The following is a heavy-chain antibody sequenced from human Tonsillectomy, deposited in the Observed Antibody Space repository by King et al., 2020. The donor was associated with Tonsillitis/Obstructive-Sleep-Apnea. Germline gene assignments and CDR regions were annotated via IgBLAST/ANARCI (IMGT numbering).Heavy chain of an antibody. V-gene: IGHV5-51*03. D-gene: IGHD2-21*02. J-gene: IGHJ4*02. CDR3: ATYVESYCGCDCYPSGVGYFDY. CDR1: GDNFSNYW. Sequence: QLVQSGAEVKKPGESLKISCKGSGDNFSNYWIAWVRQMTGKGLEWMGIIYPGDSDIRYSPSFQGQVTIAADKSISTAYLQWSSLKASDTAMYYCATYVESYCGCDCYPSGVGYFDYWGQGTLVTVSS. CDR2: IYPGDSDI.